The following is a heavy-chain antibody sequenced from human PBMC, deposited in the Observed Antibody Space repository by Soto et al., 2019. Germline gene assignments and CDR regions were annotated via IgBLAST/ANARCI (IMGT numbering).Heavy chain of an antibody. V-gene: IGHV1-69*12. D-gene: IGHD3-10*01. J-gene: IGHJ6*02. Sequence: QVQLVQSGAEVKKPGSSVKVSCKASGGTFSSYAISWVRQAPGQGLEWMGGIIPIFGTANYAQKFQGRVTITADESTSTAYMELSSLRSEDTAVYYCARDSAEYSMVRGVISHVWGQGTTVTVSS. CDR2: IIPIFGTA. CDR3: ARDSAEYSMVRGVISHV. CDR1: GGTFSSYA.